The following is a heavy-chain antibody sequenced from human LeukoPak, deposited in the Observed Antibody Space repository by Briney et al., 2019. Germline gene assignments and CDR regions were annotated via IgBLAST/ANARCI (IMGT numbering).Heavy chain of an antibody. D-gene: IGHD3-22*01. CDR2: IKSKTDGGTT. CDR1: GFTFSNAW. V-gene: IGHV3-15*01. Sequence: PGGSLRLSCAASGFTFSNAWMSWVRQAPGKGLEWVGRIKSKTDGGTTDYAAPVKGGFTISRDDSKNTLYLQMNSLKTEDTAVYYCTTGEGFNYYDSSGYWRDWGQGTLVTVSS. J-gene: IGHJ4*02. CDR3: TTGEGFNYYDSSGYWRD.